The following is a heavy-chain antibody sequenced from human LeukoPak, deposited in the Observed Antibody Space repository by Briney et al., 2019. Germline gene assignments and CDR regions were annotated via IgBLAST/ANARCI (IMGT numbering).Heavy chain of an antibody. J-gene: IGHJ4*02. CDR1: GVTFCVSA. CDR3: TRHSDDY. V-gene: IGHV3-73*01. Sequence: PGGSLRLSCAASGVTFCVSAMHWVRHTPGERVECVGRIRSKANSYATAYAASVKGRFTISRDDSKNTAYLQMNSLKTEDTAVNYCTRHSDDYWGQGTLVTVSS. CDR2: IRSKANSYAT. D-gene: IGHD3-10*01.